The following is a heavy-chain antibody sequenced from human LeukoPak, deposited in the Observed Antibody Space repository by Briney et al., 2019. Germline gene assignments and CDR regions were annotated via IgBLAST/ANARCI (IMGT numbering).Heavy chain of an antibody. Sequence: GGSLRLSCAASGFTFSSYWMHWVRQAPGKGLVWVSRINSDGSSTSYADSVKGRFTISRDNAKNTLYLQMNSLRAEDTAVYYCARAHYYDSSGYSFDPWGQGTLATVSS. CDR3: ARAHYYDSSGYSFDP. V-gene: IGHV3-74*01. CDR1: GFTFSSYW. J-gene: IGHJ5*02. CDR2: INSDGSST. D-gene: IGHD3-22*01.